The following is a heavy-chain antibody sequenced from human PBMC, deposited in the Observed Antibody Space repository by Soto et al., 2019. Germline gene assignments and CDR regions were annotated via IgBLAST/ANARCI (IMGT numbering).Heavy chain of an antibody. CDR2: IYSGGTT. CDR1: GFTVSNNY. D-gene: IGHD4-17*01. V-gene: IGHV3-66*04. J-gene: IGHJ6*02. CDR3: ARHGTGDYGDSYYYHGMDV. Sequence: LRLSCAASGFTVSNNYMSWVRQAPGKGLEWVSLIYSGGTTYYADSVKARFTISRDNSKNTLNLQMNSLRAEDTAVYYCARHGTGDYGDSYYYHGMDVWGQGTTITSP.